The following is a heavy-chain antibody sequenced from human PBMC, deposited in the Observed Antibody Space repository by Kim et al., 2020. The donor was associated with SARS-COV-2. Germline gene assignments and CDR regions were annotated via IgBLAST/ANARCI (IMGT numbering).Heavy chain of an antibody. Sequence: SETLSLTCTVSGGSISSGSYYWSWIRQPAGKGLEWIGRIYTSGSTNYNPSLKSRVTISLDTSKNQFSLKLSSVTAADTAVYYCARGYSSSWGNSYFDYWGQGTLVTVSS. J-gene: IGHJ4*02. CDR1: GGSISSGSYY. CDR3: ARGYSSSWGNSYFDY. V-gene: IGHV4-61*02. D-gene: IGHD6-13*01. CDR2: IYTSGST.